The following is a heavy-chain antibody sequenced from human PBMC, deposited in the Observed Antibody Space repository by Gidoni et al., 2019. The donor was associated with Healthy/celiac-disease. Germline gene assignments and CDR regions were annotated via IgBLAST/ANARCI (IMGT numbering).Heavy chain of an antibody. CDR1: GGSFSGYY. J-gene: IGHJ4*02. CDR3: ARRWNWGLGGFDY. CDR2: INHSGST. Sequence: QVQLQQWGAGLLKPSETLSLTCAVYGGSFSGYYWSWIRQPPGKGLEWIGEINHSGSTNYNPSLKSRVTISVDTSKNQFSLKLSSVTAADTAVYYCARRWNWGLGGFDYWGQGTLVTVSS. D-gene: IGHD7-27*01. V-gene: IGHV4-34*01.